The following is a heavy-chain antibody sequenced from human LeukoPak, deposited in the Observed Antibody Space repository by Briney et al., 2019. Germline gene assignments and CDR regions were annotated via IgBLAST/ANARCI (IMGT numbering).Heavy chain of an antibody. J-gene: IGHJ6*03. CDR1: GFTFSDYY. Sequence: GGSLRLSCAASGFTFSDYYMSWIRQAPGKGLEWVSTIYSGGTTFYTDSVRGRFTISRDNSKNTLYLQMNSLRAEDAAIYYCARVLYYYASVSYNYYMDVWGKGTTVTISS. V-gene: IGHV3-53*01. CDR2: IYSGGTT. D-gene: IGHD3-10*01. CDR3: ARVLYYYASVSYNYYMDV.